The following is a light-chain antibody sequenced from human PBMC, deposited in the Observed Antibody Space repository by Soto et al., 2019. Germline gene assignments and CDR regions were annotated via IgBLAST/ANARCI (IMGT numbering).Light chain of an antibody. Sequence: QSVLTQTPSASGTPGQRVTISCSGSSSNIGSNTVNWYQQLPGTAPKLLIYSNNQRPSGVPDRFSGSKSGTSASLAISGLQSEVEADYYCAAWDDSLNGLVFGGGTKLTVL. CDR1: SSNIGSNT. J-gene: IGLJ3*02. V-gene: IGLV1-44*01. CDR3: AAWDDSLNGLV. CDR2: SNN.